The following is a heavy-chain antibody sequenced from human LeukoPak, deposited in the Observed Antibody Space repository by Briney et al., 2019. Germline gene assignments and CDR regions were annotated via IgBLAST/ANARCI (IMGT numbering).Heavy chain of an antibody. V-gene: IGHV3-23*01. Sequence: GGSLRLSCAASAFSFSSYDMNWVRQAPGKGLGWVSRISAGGSGTYYADSVKGRFTISRDNSQNTLYLQMNSLRDDDTPLYYFAKDLQLNPVYFDQGGEGSLVTVSS. CDR2: ISAGGSGT. D-gene: IGHD2-2*01. CDR3: AKDLQLNPVYFDQ. J-gene: IGHJ4*02. CDR1: AFSFSSYD.